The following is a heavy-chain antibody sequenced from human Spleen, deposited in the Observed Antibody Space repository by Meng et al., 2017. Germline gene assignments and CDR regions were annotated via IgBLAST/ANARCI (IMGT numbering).Heavy chain of an antibody. D-gene: IGHD1-20*01. J-gene: IGHJ3*02. CDR2: IETDGSRI. Sequence: GGSLRLSCAASGFTFSSSWMHWVRQAPGKGLVWVSRIETDGSRISYADSVKGRFTISRDNAKNTLYLQMNSLRAEDTAVYYCARDLTGPRDIWGQGTMVTVSS. CDR3: ARDLTGPRDI. V-gene: IGHV3-74*01. CDR1: GFTFSSSW.